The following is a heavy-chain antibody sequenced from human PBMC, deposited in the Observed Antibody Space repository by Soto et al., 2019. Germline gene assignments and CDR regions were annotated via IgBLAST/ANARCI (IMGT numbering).Heavy chain of an antibody. J-gene: IGHJ3*02. CDR2: IKSKADGGTT. D-gene: IGHD2-15*01. CDR3: TTRRWAAAGAFDI. V-gene: IGHV3-15*01. Sequence: DVQLVESGGGLVKPGGSLRLSCAASGFTFSNVSMSWVRQAPGKGLEWVGRIKSKADGGTTDYAAPVKGRFTISRDDSESTVYLQMNSLKTEDTAVYYCTTRRWAAAGAFDIWGQGTMVTVSS. CDR1: GFTFSNVS.